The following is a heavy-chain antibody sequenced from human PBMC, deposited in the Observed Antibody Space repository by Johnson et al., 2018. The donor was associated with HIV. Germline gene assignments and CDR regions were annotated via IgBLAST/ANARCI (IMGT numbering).Heavy chain of an antibody. CDR1: GFTFSSYG. D-gene: IGHD4-17*01. J-gene: IGHJ3*02. Sequence: QMLLVESGGGVVQPGGSLRLSCAASGFTFSSYGMHWVRQAPGKGLEWVAFIRYDGSNKYYADSVKGRFTISRDNSKNTLYLQMNSLRAEDTAVYYFAQEGPLTVTTVMDAFDIWGQGTMVTVSS. CDR3: AQEGPLTVTTVMDAFDI. CDR2: IRYDGSNK. V-gene: IGHV3-30*02.